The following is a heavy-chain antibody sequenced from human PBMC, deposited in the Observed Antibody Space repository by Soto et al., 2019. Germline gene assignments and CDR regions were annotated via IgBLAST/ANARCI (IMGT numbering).Heavy chain of an antibody. D-gene: IGHD2-15*01. Sequence: QVQLVQSGAEVKKPGASVKVSCKASGYTFTSYAMHWVRQAPGQRLEWMGWINTGNGNTEYSQKFQGRVTITRDTSASTAYMELSSLRSEDTAVYFCASGTCSGGNCYPFHFDSWGQGTLVTVSS. J-gene: IGHJ4*02. CDR2: INTGNGNT. V-gene: IGHV1-3*04. CDR3: ASGTCSGGNCYPFHFDS. CDR1: GYTFTSYA.